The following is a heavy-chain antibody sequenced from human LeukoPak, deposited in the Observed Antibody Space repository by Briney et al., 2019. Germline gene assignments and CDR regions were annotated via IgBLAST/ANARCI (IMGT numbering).Heavy chain of an antibody. CDR1: GGTFSSYA. Sequence: PEASVKVSCKASGGTFSSYAISWVRQAPGQGLEWMGRIIPILGIANYAQKFQGRVTITADKSTSTAYMELSRLRSDDTAVYYCARSGSGYYPYYYYGMDVWGQGTTVTVSS. J-gene: IGHJ6*02. CDR3: ARSGSGYYPYYYYGMDV. V-gene: IGHV1-69*04. D-gene: IGHD3-22*01. CDR2: IIPILGIA.